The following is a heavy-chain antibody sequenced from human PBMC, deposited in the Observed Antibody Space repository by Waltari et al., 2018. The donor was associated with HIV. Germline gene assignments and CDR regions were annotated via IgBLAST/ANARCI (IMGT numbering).Heavy chain of an antibody. V-gene: IGHV3-53*01. Sequence: VQLVESGGGLIQPGGSLSLSCAASGFSVSDKYMSWVREAPGKRPVVISVGYRGGGTDYADSVGGRFTTSRDESKNMLYLQMNSLRAEDTAVYYCARALTRGLWDSWGQGTLVSVSS. J-gene: IGHJ4*02. CDR1: GFSVSDKY. CDR3: ARALTRGLWDS. CDR2: GYRGGGT. D-gene: IGHD2-2*01.